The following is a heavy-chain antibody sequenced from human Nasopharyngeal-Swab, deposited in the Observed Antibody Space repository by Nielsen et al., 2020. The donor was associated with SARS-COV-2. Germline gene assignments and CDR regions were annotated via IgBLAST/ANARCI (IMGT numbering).Heavy chain of an antibody. J-gene: IGHJ6*03. CDR2: IWYDGSNK. V-gene: IGHV3-33*06. D-gene: IGHD2-2*01. Sequence: WIRQPPGKGLEWVAVIWYDGSNKYYADSVKGRFTISRDNSKNTLYLQMNSLRAEDTAVYYCAKEGLYCSSTSCYARWRYYYYYMDVWGKGTTVTVSS. CDR3: AKEGLYCSSTSCYARWRYYYYYMDV.